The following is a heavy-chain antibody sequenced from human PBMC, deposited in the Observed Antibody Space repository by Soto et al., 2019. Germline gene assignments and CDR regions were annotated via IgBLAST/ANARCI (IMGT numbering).Heavy chain of an antibody. CDR2: IYYSGST. D-gene: IGHD7-27*01. Sequence: SETLSLTCTVSGGSISSGGYYWSWIRQHPGKGLEWIGYIYYSGSTYYNPSLKSRVTISVDTSKNQFSLKLSSVTAADTAVYYCARDPPTAGDYYYGMDVWGQGTTVTVSS. J-gene: IGHJ6*02. V-gene: IGHV4-31*03. CDR1: GGSISSGGYY. CDR3: ARDPPTAGDYYYGMDV.